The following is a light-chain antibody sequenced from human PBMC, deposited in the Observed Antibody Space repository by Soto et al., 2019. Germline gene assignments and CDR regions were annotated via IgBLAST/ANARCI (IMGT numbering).Light chain of an antibody. CDR3: QQRNAWPRNT. CDR1: QSVPSY. CDR2: DIS. V-gene: IGKV3-11*01. Sequence: EIVLTQFPATLSLSPGDRATLSCRASQSVPSYLAWDQQRPGQAPRLLVYDISNRATGLTARFTGSGSGTDFALTTSSLEPEDSAVYYCQQRNAWPRNTFGQGTKLQI. J-gene: IGKJ2*01.